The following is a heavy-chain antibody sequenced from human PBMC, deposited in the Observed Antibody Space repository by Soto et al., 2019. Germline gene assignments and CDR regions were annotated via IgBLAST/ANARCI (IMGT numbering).Heavy chain of an antibody. J-gene: IGHJ4*02. CDR3: ARERWELPVNYFDY. Sequence: SETLSLTCAVSGGSISSSNWWSWVRQPPGKGLEWIGEIYHSGSTNYNPSLKSRVTISVDKSKNQFSLKLNSVTAADTVVYYCARERWELPVNYFDYWGQGTLVTVSS. D-gene: IGHD1-26*01. CDR2: IYHSGST. CDR1: GGSISSSNW. V-gene: IGHV4-4*02.